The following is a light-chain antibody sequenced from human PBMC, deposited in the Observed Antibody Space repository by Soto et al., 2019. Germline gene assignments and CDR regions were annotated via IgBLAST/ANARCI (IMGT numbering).Light chain of an antibody. CDR2: GAS. V-gene: IGKV3-15*01. CDR1: QSVSSN. CDR3: QQYNNWPFPSWT. J-gene: IGKJ1*01. Sequence: EIVMTQSPATLSVSPGERATLSCRASQSVSSNLAWYQQKPGQAPRLLIDGASTRATGIPARFSGSGSGTEFTLTISSLQSEYFAVYYCQQYNNWPFPSWTFGQGTKVEIK.